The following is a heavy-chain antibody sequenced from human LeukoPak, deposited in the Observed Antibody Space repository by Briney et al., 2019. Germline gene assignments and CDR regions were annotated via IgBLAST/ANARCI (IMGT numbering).Heavy chain of an antibody. CDR3: ARLNLGYGYFLEVTKHDY. Sequence: GGSLRLSCAASGFTFSTYPMHWVRQAPGKGLEWVAVISYDDGTNKYYADSAKGRFTISRDNSKNTLYLQMNSLRAEDTAVYYCARLNLGYGYFLEVTKHDYWGQGTLVTVSS. J-gene: IGHJ4*02. CDR2: ISYDDGTNK. V-gene: IGHV3-30-3*01. D-gene: IGHD5-18*01. CDR1: GFTFSTYP.